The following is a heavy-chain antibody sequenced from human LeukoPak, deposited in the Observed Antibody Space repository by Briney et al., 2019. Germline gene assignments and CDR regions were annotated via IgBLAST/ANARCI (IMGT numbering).Heavy chain of an antibody. CDR3: ARDTGRYFEPGY. Sequence: ASVEVSCKASGYTFTSYGISWVRRAPGQGLEWMGWISAYNGNTNYAQKLQGRVTMTTDTSTSTAYMELRSLRSDDTAVYYCARDTGRYFEPGYWGQGTLVTVSS. D-gene: IGHD3-9*01. V-gene: IGHV1-18*01. CDR1: GYTFTSYG. J-gene: IGHJ4*02. CDR2: ISAYNGNT.